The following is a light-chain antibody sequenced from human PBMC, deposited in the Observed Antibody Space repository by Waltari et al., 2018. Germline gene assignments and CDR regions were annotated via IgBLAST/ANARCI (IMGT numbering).Light chain of an antibody. CDR3: QLRPGT. CDR2: DSS. CDR1: HTYSTY. J-gene: IGKJ2*01. V-gene: IGKV3-11*01. Sequence: EFVLTQSPATLSLSPGERATLSCRASHTYSTYLAWYQQKPGQAPRLLIYDSSIRATGIPDRFSGSGFGTDFTLTISSLEPEDFAVYYCQLRPGTLGQGTKLEIK.